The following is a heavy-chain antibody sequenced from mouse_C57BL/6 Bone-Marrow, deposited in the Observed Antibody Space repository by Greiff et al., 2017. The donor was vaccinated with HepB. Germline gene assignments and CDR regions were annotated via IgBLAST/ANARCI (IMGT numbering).Heavy chain of an antibody. Sequence: QVQLQQPGAELVKPGASVKLSCKASGYTFTSYWMHWVKQRPGQGLEWIGMIHPNSGSTNYNEKFKSKATLTVDKSSSTAYMQLSSLPSEDSAVYYCARDDGYPSYAMDYWGQGTSVTVSS. CDR3: ARDDGYPSYAMDY. V-gene: IGHV1-64*01. D-gene: IGHD2-3*01. J-gene: IGHJ4*01. CDR2: IHPNSGST. CDR1: GYTFTSYW.